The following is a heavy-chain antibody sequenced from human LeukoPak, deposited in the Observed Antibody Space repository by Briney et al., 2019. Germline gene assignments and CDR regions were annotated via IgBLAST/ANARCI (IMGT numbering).Heavy chain of an antibody. CDR1: GFTVSSNY. CDR2: IYSGGST. D-gene: IGHD3-3*01. J-gene: IGHJ4*02. CDR3: ARVKSSAVYYDFWSGYYDYFDY. V-gene: IGHV3-66*01. Sequence: PGGSLRLSCAASGFTVSSNYMSWVRQAPGKGLEWVSVIYSGGSTYYADSVKGRFTISRDNSKNTLYLQMNSLRAEDTAVYYCARVKSSAVYYDFWSGYYDYFDYWGQGTLVTVSS.